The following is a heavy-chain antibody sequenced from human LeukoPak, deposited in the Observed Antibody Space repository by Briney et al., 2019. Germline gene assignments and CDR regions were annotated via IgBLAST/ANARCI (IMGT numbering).Heavy chain of an antibody. J-gene: IGHJ6*03. V-gene: IGHV1-46*01. CDR1: GYTFTSYY. CDR2: INPSGGST. Sequence: GASVKVSCKASGYTFTSYYMHWVRQAPGQGLEWVGIINPSGGSTSYAQKFQGRVTMTRDMSTSTVYMELSSLRSEDTAVYYCARDGVAASDYYYYYYMDVWGKGTTVTVSS. CDR3: ARDGVAASDYYYYYYMDV. D-gene: IGHD6-13*01.